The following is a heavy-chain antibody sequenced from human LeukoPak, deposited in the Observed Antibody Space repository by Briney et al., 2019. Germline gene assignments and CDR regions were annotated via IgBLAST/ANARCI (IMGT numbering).Heavy chain of an antibody. CDR2: ISYDGSNK. D-gene: IGHD3-10*01. Sequence: PGRSLRLSCAASGFTFSSYAMHWVRQAPGKGLEWVAVISYDGSNKYYADSVKGRFTISRDNPKNTLYLQMNSLRAEDTAVYYCARDREVRGVEYGMDVWGQGTTVTVSS. CDR3: ARDREVRGVEYGMDV. CDR1: GFTFSSYA. J-gene: IGHJ6*02. V-gene: IGHV3-30-3*01.